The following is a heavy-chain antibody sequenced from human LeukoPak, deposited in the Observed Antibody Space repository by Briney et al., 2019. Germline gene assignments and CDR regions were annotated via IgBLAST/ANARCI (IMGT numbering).Heavy chain of an antibody. J-gene: IGHJ4*02. D-gene: IGHD2-15*01. CDR2: ISSSSSYI. Sequence: GGSLRLSCAVSGFTFSTYSMNWVRQAPGKGLEWVSSISSSSSYIYYADSVKGRFTISRDNAKNSLYLQMDSLRAEDTAVFYCAKSPEGYCSGGTCYLYFDYWGQGSLVTVSS. CDR3: AKSPEGYCSGGTCYLYFDY. CDR1: GFTFSTYS. V-gene: IGHV3-21*06.